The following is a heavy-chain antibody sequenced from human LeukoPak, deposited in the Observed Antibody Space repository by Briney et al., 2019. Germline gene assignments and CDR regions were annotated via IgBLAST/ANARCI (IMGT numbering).Heavy chain of an antibody. CDR1: GFTFSNYA. Sequence: GGSLRLSCTTSGFTFSNYAMSWVRQAPGKGLEWVSSISGSAITTYYADSVKGRFAISRDNSKNTLYLQMNSLRAEDTAVYYCAKDWAMTTVTSLNVWGQGTTVTVSS. CDR2: ISGSAITT. D-gene: IGHD4-17*01. CDR3: AKDWAMTTVTSLNV. J-gene: IGHJ6*02. V-gene: IGHV3-23*01.